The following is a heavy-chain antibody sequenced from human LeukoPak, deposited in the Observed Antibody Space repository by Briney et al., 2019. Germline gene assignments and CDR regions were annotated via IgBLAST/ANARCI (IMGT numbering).Heavy chain of an antibody. J-gene: IGHJ5*02. Sequence: PSETLSLTCTVSGGSISSYYWSWIRQPPGKGLEWIGYIYYSGSTNYNPSLKSRVTISVDTSKNQFSPKLSSVTAADTAVYYCARETAYCSGGSCSTHGWFDPWGQGTLVTVSS. CDR1: GGSISSYY. CDR3: ARETAYCSGGSCSTHGWFDP. V-gene: IGHV4-59*01. D-gene: IGHD2-15*01. CDR2: IYYSGST.